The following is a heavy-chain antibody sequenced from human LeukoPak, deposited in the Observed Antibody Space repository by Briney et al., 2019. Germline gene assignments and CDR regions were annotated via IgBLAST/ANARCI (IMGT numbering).Heavy chain of an antibody. V-gene: IGHV4-38-2*01. CDR1: GYSISSGYY. J-gene: IGHJ5*02. D-gene: IGHD6-13*01. CDR2: IYYDERA. Sequence: SETLSLTCVVSGYSISSGYYWAWIRRPPGKGPEWSGHIYYDERAYYKPSLKRRVTISIDTSKNQFSLKLSSVSAADTAVYYCARAYSSSWYFNWFDLWGQGTLVTVSS. CDR3: ARAYSSSWYFNWFDL.